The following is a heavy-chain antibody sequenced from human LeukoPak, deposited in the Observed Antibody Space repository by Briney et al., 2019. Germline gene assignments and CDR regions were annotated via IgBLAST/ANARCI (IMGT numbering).Heavy chain of an antibody. CDR1: GGSISSYY. J-gene: IGHJ4*02. CDR2: IYYSGST. Sequence: SETLSLTCTVSGGSISSYYWSWIRQPPGKGLEWIGYIYYSGSTNYNPSLKSRVTISVDTSKNQFSLKLSSVTAADTAVYYCARSPEWELTFDYWGQGTLVTVSS. V-gene: IGHV4-59*01. CDR3: ARSPEWELTFDY. D-gene: IGHD1-26*01.